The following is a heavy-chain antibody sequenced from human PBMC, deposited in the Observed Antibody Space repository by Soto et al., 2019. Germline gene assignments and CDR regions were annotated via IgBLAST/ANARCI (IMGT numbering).Heavy chain of an antibody. V-gene: IGHV3-53*02. CDR1: GFIVTSNY. CDR3: VRSVHF. D-gene: IGHD3-10*02. CDR2: MYSNGTT. Sequence: EVQLVETGGGLIQPGGSLRLSCAASGFIVTSNYMTWVRQAPGKGLEWVSVMYSNGTTSYADSVKGRFTVTRDRNTLYLQMNSLRAEDTAVYYCVRSVHFCGQGTLVTVSS. J-gene: IGHJ4*02.